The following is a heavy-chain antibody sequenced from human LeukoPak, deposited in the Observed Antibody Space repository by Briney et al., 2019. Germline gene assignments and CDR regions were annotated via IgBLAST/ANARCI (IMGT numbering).Heavy chain of an antibody. Sequence: SVKVSCKASGYRLTSYGISWVRQAPGQGLEWMGGIIPIFGTANYAQKFQGRVTITTDESTSTAYMELSSLRSEDTAVYYCARGPEPERFDYWGQGTLVTVSS. J-gene: IGHJ4*02. CDR1: GYRLTSYG. V-gene: IGHV1-69*05. CDR2: IIPIFGTA. CDR3: ARGPEPERFDY. D-gene: IGHD1-1*01.